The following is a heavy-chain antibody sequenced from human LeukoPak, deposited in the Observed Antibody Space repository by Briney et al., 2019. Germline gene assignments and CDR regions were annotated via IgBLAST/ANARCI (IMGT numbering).Heavy chain of an antibody. D-gene: IGHD2-21*01. Sequence: GGSLRLSCAASGFTFNNVLMSWVRQAPGKGLEWVGRIERTTYGGATDYGARGKGRFTISRDDSTNTLYLQMNSLKTEDTAMYYCVTYEGVNWGQGTLVTVSS. V-gene: IGHV3-15*04. CDR3: VTYEGVN. CDR1: GFTFNNVL. J-gene: IGHJ4*02. CDR2: IERTTYGGAT.